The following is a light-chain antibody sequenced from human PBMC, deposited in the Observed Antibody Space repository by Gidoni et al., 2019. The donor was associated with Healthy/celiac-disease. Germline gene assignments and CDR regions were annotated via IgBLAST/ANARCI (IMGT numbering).Light chain of an antibody. CDR1: QSVSSSY. CDR3: QQYGSSPRT. J-gene: IGKJ1*01. Sequence: EIVLTQFPGTLSLSPGERATLSCRASQSVSSSYLTWYQQKPGQAPRLLIYGASSRATGNPDRFSGSGSGADFTLTISRLEPEDFAVYYCQQYGSSPRTFGQGTKVEIK. V-gene: IGKV3-20*01. CDR2: GAS.